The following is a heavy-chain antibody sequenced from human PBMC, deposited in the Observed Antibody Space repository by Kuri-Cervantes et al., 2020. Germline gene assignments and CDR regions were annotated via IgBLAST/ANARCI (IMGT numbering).Heavy chain of an antibody. CDR3: ARNRGGVYDFWSGYYSAPPSSVLGY. CDR2: INPSGGST. CDR1: GYTFTSYY. Sequence: ASVKVSCKASGYTFTSYYMHWVRQAPGQGLEWMGIINPSGGSTSYAQKFQGRVTMTRDTSTSTVYMELSSLRSEDTAVYYCARNRGGVYDFWSGYYSAPPSSVLGYWGQGTLVTVSS. J-gene: IGHJ4*02. V-gene: IGHV1-46*01. D-gene: IGHD3-3*01.